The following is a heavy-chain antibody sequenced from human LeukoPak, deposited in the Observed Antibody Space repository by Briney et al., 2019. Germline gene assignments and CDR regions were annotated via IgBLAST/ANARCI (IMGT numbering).Heavy chain of an antibody. CDR2: IRFDGSDE. CDR3: EREGYSGYVGNDY. D-gene: IGHD5-12*01. J-gene: IGHJ4*02. V-gene: IGHV3-30*02. CDR1: KITFHRYG. Sequence: LTLPSIAPKITFHRYGMHSVRNPPVKGHQWLPFIRFDGSDEHYADFLKGRFTNSRDNSKNTLYLQMNSLRDEDTPVYYLEREGYSGYVGNDYWCQGTLVNVSS.